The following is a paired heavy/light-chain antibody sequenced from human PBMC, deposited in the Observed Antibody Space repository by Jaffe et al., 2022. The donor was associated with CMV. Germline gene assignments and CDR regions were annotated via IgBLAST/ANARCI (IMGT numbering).Heavy chain of an antibody. Sequence: QVQLQQWGAGLLKPSETLSLTCAVYGGSFSGYYWSWIRQPPGKGLEWIGEINHSGSTNYNPSLKSRVTISVDTSKNQFSLKLSSVTAADTAVYYCARGSMTRVVVVTGLPNDAFDIWGQGTMVTVSS. CDR1: GGSFSGYY. J-gene: IGHJ3*02. V-gene: IGHV4-34*01. CDR3: ARGSMTRVVVVTGLPNDAFDI. CDR2: INHSGST. D-gene: IGHD2-21*02.
Light chain of an antibody. J-gene: IGLJ3*02. V-gene: IGLV5-39*01. Sequence: QPVLTQPTSLSASPGASARFTCTLRSGINVGTYRIYWYQQKPGSLPRYLLRYKSDSDKQQGSGVPSRFSGSKDASTNAGLLLISGLQSEDEADYYCAIWYSSTWVFGGGTKLTVL. CDR1: SGINVGTYR. CDR3: AIWYSSTWV. CDR2: YKSDSDK.